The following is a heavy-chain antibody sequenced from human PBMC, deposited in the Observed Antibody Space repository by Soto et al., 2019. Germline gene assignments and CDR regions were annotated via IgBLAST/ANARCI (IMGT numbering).Heavy chain of an antibody. CDR3: ARGSYDYYDSSGYYRSFDY. CDR1: GGTFSNYA. D-gene: IGHD3-22*01. J-gene: IGHJ4*02. CDR2: IIPIFSRG. V-gene: IGHV1-69*06. Sequence: GASVKVSCKASGGTFSNYAISWVRQAPGQGLEWMGGIIPIFSRGNSAQNFQGRVTITADKSTSTAYMELSSLRSEDTAVYYCARGSYDYYDSSGYYRSFDYWGQGTLVTVSS.